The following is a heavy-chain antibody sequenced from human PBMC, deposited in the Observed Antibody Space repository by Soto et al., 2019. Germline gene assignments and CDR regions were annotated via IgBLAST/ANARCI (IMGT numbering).Heavy chain of an antibody. J-gene: IGHJ6*03. D-gene: IGHD2-15*01. CDR2: IYYSGST. CDR1: GGSISSSSYY. Sequence: SETLSLTCTVSGGSISSSSYYWGWIRQPPGKGLEWIGSIYYSGSTYYNPSLKSRVTISVDTSKNQFPLKLSSVTAADTAVYYCARRSRVVAANYYYYYYMDVWGKGTTVTVSS. V-gene: IGHV4-39*01. CDR3: ARRSRVVAANYYYYYYMDV.